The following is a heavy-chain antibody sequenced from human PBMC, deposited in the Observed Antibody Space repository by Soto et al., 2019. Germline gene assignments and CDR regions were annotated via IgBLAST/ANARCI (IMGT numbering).Heavy chain of an antibody. V-gene: IGHV3-23*01. Sequence: GLSLRLSWAASGFTFSDYAMHCVRQAPGKGLEWVSGISGSGATTSYADSVKGRFTVSRDNSKNTLYLQMNRLRAEDTAVYYCASTLYGSGSYYNSYPPLYWGQGTLVTVSS. CDR1: GFTFSDYA. J-gene: IGHJ4*02. CDR2: ISGSGATT. CDR3: ASTLYGSGSYYNSYPPLY. D-gene: IGHD3-10*01.